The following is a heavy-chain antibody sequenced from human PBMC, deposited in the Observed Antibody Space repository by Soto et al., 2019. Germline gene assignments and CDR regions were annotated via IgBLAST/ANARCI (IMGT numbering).Heavy chain of an antibody. V-gene: IGHV4-31*03. CDR1: GGSISSGGYY. D-gene: IGHD7-27*01. CDR3: AIDTGDWGLT. CDR2: IYYSGST. J-gene: IGHJ4*02. Sequence: QVQLQESGPGLVKPSQTLSLTCTVSGGSISSGGYYWSWIRQHPGKGLEWIGYIYYSGSTYYNPSLXXRVTISVDTSKNQFSRKLSSVPAADTAVYYCAIDTGDWGLTWGQATLVTVSS.